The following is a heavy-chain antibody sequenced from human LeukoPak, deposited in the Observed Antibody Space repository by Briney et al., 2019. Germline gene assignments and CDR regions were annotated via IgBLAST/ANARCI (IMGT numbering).Heavy chain of an antibody. J-gene: IGHJ4*02. D-gene: IGHD3-10*01. CDR2: IKHDGSED. V-gene: IGHV3-7*01. CDR1: GFTFSNYW. CDR3: ARGGTYYYGSGSHIDY. Sequence: GGSLRLSCAASGFTFSNYWMTWVRQAPGKGLEWVANIKHDGSEDYYLDSVKGRFTISRDNAKSSMWLQMNSLRDEDTAVYYCARGGTYYYGSGSHIDYWGQGTLVTVSS.